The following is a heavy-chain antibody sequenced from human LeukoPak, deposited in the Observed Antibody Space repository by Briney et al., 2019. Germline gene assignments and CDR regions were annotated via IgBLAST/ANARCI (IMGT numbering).Heavy chain of an antibody. D-gene: IGHD4-17*01. CDR3: ASSMGNTVTRRSHHYYYYGMDV. V-gene: IGHV1-2*02. CDR2: INPNSGGT. CDR1: GYTFTGYY. J-gene: IGHJ6*02. Sequence: GASVKVSCKASGYTFTGYYMHWVRQAPGQGLEWMGWINPNSGGTNYAQKFQGRVTMTRDTSISTAYMELSRLRSDDTAVYYCASSMGNTVTRRSHHYYYYGMDVWGQGTTVTVSS.